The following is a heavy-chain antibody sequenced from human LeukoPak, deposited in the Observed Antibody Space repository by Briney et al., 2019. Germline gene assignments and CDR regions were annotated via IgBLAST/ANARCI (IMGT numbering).Heavy chain of an antibody. V-gene: IGHV1-8*01. J-gene: IGHJ4*02. Sequence: GASVKVSCKASGYTFTSYDINWVRHAAGQGLEWMGWMNPNSGNTGYAQKFQGRVTMTTDTSASTAYMELRSLTSDDTAVYYCAREPKSLGDLFYIDYWGQGMLVAVSS. CDR1: GYTFTSYD. CDR3: AREPKSLGDLFYIDY. CDR2: MNPNSGNT. D-gene: IGHD3-16*01.